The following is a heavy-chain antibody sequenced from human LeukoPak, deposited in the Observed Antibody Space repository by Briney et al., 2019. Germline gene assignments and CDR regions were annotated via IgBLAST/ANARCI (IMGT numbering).Heavy chain of an antibody. J-gene: IGHJ4*02. Sequence: GALRLSCAASGFTFSNAWMSWVRQAPGRGLEWVGRIKSKNDGGIIDYAAPVKGRFTISRDDSKNTLYLEMYSLKTEDTAMYYCLYFWSGSSLVDYWGQGTLVTVSS. CDR3: LYFWSGSSLVDY. V-gene: IGHV3-15*01. CDR1: GFTFSNAW. CDR2: IKSKNDGGII. D-gene: IGHD3-3*01.